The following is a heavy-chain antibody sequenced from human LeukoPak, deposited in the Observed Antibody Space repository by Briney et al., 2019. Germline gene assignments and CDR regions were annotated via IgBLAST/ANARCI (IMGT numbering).Heavy chain of an antibody. V-gene: IGHV4-59*08. J-gene: IGHJ6*02. D-gene: IGHD3-3*01. CDR2: IYYSGST. CDR3: ATSSPPYYDFWSGYPHYYGMDV. Sequence: SETLSLTCTVSGGSISSYYWSWIRQPPGKGLEWIGYIYYSGSTNYNPSLKSRVTISVDTSKNQFSLKLSSVTAADTAVYYCATSSPPYYDFWSGYPHYYGMDVWGQGTTVTVSS. CDR1: GGSISSYY.